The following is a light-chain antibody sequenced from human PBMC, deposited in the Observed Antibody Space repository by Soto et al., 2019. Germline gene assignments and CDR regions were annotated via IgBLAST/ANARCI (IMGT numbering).Light chain of an antibody. CDR2: EVS. V-gene: IGLV2-14*03. CDR1: SRGVGGYNY. CDR3: SSYTGNNTPV. Sequence: QSVLTQPASVSGSPGQSITISCTGTSRGVGGYNYVSWYQQHPGKAPRLLIYEVSNRPSGVSNRFSGSKSGNTASLTISGLQAEDEADYYSSSYTGNNTPVFGGGTKLTVL. J-gene: IGLJ3*02.